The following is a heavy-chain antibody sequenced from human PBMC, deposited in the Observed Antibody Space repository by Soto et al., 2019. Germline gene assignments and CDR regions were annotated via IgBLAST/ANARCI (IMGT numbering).Heavy chain of an antibody. V-gene: IGHV1-69*01. D-gene: IGHD3-10*01. CDR3: ARLPPGDSYGSGSNEIDY. CDR2: IIPIFGTA. CDR1: GGTFSSYA. J-gene: IGHJ4*02. Sequence: QVQLVQSGAEVKKPGSSVKVSCKASGGTFSSYAISWVRQAPGQGLEWMGGIIPIFGTANYAQMFQGRVTITADESTSTAYMELSSLRSEDTAVYYCARLPPGDSYGSGSNEIDYWGQGTLVTVSS.